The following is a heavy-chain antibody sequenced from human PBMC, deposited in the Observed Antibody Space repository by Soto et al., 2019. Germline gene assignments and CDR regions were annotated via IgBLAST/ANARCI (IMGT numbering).Heavy chain of an antibody. CDR1: GFSLSTSGVG. Sequence: QITLKESGPTLVKPTQTLTLTCTFSGFSLSTSGVGVGWIRQPPGKALEWLALIYWDDDKRYSPSLKSRLTIPKDTSNNQVVLTMTNMDPVDTATYYCAHVGVSLPFDYWGQGTLVTVSS. CDR3: AHVGVSLPFDY. CDR2: IYWDDDK. V-gene: IGHV2-5*02. J-gene: IGHJ4*02. D-gene: IGHD3-10*01.